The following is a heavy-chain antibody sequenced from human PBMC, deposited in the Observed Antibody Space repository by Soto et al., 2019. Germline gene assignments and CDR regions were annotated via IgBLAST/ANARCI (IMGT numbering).Heavy chain of an antibody. V-gene: IGHV4-31*03. CDR2: IYYSGST. Sequence: PSETLSLTCTVSGGSISSGGYYWSWIRQHPGKGLEWIGYIYYSGSTYYNPSLKSRVTISVDTSKNQFSLKLNSVTAADTAVYYCARHVQAYSSGWLNWFDPWGQGTLVTVSS. J-gene: IGHJ5*02. D-gene: IGHD6-19*01. CDR1: GGSISSGGYY. CDR3: ARHVQAYSSGWLNWFDP.